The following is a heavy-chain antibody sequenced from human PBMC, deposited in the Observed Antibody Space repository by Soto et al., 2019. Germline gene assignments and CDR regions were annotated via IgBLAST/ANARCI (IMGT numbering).Heavy chain of an antibody. Sequence: SETLSLTCTVSGGSISSYYWSWIRQPPGKGLEWIGYIYYSGGTNYSPSLKSRVTISVDTSKNQFSLKLSSVTAADTAVYYCAGHCRDAYSALACWGRGTLVTVSS. CDR3: AGHCRDAYSALAC. V-gene: IGHV4-59*01. CDR2: IYYSGGT. J-gene: IGHJ4*02. D-gene: IGHD2-15*01. CDR1: GGSISSYY.